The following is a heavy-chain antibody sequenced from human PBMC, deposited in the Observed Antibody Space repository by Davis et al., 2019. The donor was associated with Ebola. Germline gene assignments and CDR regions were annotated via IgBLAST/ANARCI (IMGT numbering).Heavy chain of an antibody. Sequence: ASAKVSCKASGYTFTSYGISWVRQAPGQGLEWMGWISAYNGNTNYAQKLQGRVTMTTDTSTSTAYMELRSLRSDDTAVYYCARDGWELVGYYYGMDVWGQGTTVTVSS. D-gene: IGHD1-26*01. J-gene: IGHJ6*02. CDR2: ISAYNGNT. V-gene: IGHV1-18*01. CDR1: GYTFTSYG. CDR3: ARDGWELVGYYYGMDV.